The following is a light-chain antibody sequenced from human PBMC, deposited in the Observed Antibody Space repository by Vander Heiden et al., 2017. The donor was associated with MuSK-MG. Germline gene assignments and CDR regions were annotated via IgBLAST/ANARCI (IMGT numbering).Light chain of an antibody. Sequence: DIQMTQSPSSLSASVGDRVTIPCRASQSISSYLTWYQQKPGKAPKLLIYAASRWQSGVPSRFSGSGSGTDFTLTISSLQPEDFATYYCQQRHSTPTPFGQGTHVEIK. CDR1: QSISSY. V-gene: IGKV1-39*01. CDR3: QQRHSTPTP. J-gene: IGKJ1*01. CDR2: AAS.